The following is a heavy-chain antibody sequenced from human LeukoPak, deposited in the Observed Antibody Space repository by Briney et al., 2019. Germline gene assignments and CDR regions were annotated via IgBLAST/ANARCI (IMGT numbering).Heavy chain of an antibody. D-gene: IGHD5-18*01. Sequence: GGSLRLSCAASGFTFSSYAMSWVRQAPGKGLEWVSAISGSGGSTYYADSVKGRFTISRDNSKNTLYLQMNGLRAEDTAVYYCAKDLETAMVYYYYYYGKDVWGKGTTVTVSS. CDR3: AKDLETAMVYYYYYYGKDV. J-gene: IGHJ6*04. V-gene: IGHV3-23*01. CDR1: GFTFSSYA. CDR2: ISGSGGST.